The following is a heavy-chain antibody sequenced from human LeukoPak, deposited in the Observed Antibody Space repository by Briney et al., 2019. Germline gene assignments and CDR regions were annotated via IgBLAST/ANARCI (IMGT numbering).Heavy chain of an antibody. CDR2: INPNSGGT. CDR1: GYTFTGYY. Sequence: ASVKVSCKASGYTFTGYYMHWVRQAPGQGLEWMGRINPNSGGTNSAQEFQGRVTMTRDTSISTAYMELTRLRSDDAAVYYCARGDTVTTGPFDYWGQGTLVTVSS. V-gene: IGHV1-2*06. J-gene: IGHJ4*02. CDR3: ARGDTVTTGPFDY. D-gene: IGHD4-17*01.